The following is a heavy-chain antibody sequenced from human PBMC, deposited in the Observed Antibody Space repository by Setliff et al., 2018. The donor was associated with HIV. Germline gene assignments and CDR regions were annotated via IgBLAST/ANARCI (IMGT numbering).Heavy chain of an antibody. CDR2: IYYIGNT. Sequence: SETLSLTCTVSGGSISSGGYYWSWVRQHPGKGLDWIGNIYYIGNTDYNPSLKSRVTISLDTSKNQFSLKLSSVTAADTAVYYCARGIAAAEGYFDYWGQGTLVTVSS. J-gene: IGHJ4*02. V-gene: IGHV4-31*03. CDR3: ARGIAAAEGYFDY. D-gene: IGHD6-13*01. CDR1: GGSISSGGYY.